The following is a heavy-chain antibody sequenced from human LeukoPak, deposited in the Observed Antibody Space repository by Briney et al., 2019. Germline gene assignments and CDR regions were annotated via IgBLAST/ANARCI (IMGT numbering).Heavy chain of an antibody. Sequence: PGGSLRLSCATSGLSFSTHTMNWVRQAPGKGPEWLSYISSSSSTTYYADSVKGRFTMFRDNAKKSLYLQMNSLRAEDTAVYYCARGVSGSGWYPYTNWGQGTLVTVSS. CDR1: GLSFSTHT. V-gene: IGHV3-48*01. CDR3: ARGVSGSGWYPYTN. J-gene: IGHJ4*02. CDR2: ISSSSSTT. D-gene: IGHD6-19*01.